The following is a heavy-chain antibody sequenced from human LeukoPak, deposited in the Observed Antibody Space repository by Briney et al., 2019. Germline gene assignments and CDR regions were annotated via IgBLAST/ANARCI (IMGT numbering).Heavy chain of an antibody. Sequence: SETLSLTCAVYGGSFSGYYWSWIRQPPGKGLERIGEINHSGSTNYNPSLKSRVTISVDTSKNQFSLKLSSVTAAGTAVYYCARKPTSTYYHGSGSYIVRDYFDYWGQGTLVTVSS. CDR2: INHSGST. V-gene: IGHV4-34*01. CDR3: ARKPTSTYYHGSGSYIVRDYFDY. CDR1: GGSFSGYY. D-gene: IGHD3-10*01. J-gene: IGHJ4*02.